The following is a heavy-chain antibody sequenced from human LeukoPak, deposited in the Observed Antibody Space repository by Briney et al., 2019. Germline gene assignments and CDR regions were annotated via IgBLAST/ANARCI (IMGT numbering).Heavy chain of an antibody. Sequence: PGGSLRLSCAASGFTFSDYYMSWIRQAPGKGLEWVSYISSSGSTIYYADSAKGRFTISRDNAKKTLNLQMESLRVDDTAVYYCVRGRGSYWYDLGPAFNMWGQGTMVTVSS. CDR1: GFTFSDYY. V-gene: IGHV3-11*04. J-gene: IGHJ3*02. CDR2: ISSSGSTI. D-gene: IGHD1-26*01. CDR3: VRGRGSYWYDLGPAFNM.